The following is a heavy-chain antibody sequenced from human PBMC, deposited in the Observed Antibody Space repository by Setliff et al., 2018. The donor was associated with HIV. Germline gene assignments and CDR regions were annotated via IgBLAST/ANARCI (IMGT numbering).Heavy chain of an antibody. CDR3: AREPATYNGYNWDYYGTDL. J-gene: IGHJ6*02. V-gene: IGHV4-38-2*02. CDR1: GYSISSGYY. D-gene: IGHD5-12*01. Sequence: SETLSLTCAVSGYSISSGYYWGWIRQPPGKGLEWIGSIYHSGSTYYNPSLKSRVTISVDTSKNQFSLKLKSVTAADTAVYYCAREPATYNGYNWDYYGTDLWGQGTTVTVSS. CDR2: IYHSGST.